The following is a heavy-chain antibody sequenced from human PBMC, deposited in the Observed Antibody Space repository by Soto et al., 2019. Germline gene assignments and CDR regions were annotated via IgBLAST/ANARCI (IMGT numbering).Heavy chain of an antibody. CDR1: GGSISSYY. Sequence: QVQLQESGPGLVKPSETLSLTCTVSGGSISSYYWSWIRQPPGKGLEWIGYIYYSGSTNYTPSLKSRVTISVDTSKNQFSLQLSSVTAADTAVYYCARWYGGSLDYWGQGTLVTVSS. J-gene: IGHJ4*02. CDR3: ARWYGGSLDY. D-gene: IGHD4-17*01. CDR2: IYYSGST. V-gene: IGHV4-59*01.